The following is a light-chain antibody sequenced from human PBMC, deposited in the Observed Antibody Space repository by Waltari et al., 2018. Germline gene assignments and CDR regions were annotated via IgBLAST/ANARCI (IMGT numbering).Light chain of an antibody. CDR1: SSNIGSNY. Sequence: QSVLTQPPSASGTPGQRVTISCSGSSSNIGSNYIYWYQQLPGTAPNLLIYRNNRRPSGVRCRFSGSKACPSASRAISGLRSEEEADYYCTTWDDSLSGYVFGTGTKVTVL. CDR2: RNN. V-gene: IGLV1-47*01. CDR3: TTWDDSLSGYV. J-gene: IGLJ1*01.